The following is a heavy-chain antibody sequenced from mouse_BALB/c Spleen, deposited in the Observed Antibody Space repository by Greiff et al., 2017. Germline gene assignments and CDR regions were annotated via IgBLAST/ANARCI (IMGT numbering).Heavy chain of an antibody. CDR3: AREGDYGYPWFAY. J-gene: IGHJ3*01. Sequence: QVQLKESGPGLVAPSQSLSITCTVSGFSLTGYGVNWVRQPPGKGLEWLGMIWGDGSTDYNSALKSRLSISKDNSKSQVFLKMNSLQTDDTARYYCAREGDYGYPWFAYWGQGTLVTVSA. V-gene: IGHV2-6-7*01. D-gene: IGHD2-2*01. CDR1: GFSLTGYG. CDR2: IWGDGST.